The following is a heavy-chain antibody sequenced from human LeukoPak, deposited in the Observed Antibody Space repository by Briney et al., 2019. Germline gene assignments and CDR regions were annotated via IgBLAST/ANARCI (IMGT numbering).Heavy chain of an antibody. CDR3: AKMKGHPLPKYYMDV. J-gene: IGHJ6*01. CDR2: ISGSGDNT. D-gene: IGHD1-26*01. CDR1: GSTFSGFA. V-gene: IGHV3-23*01. Sequence: GGSLRLSCAASGSTFSGFAMSWVRRTPGKGLEWVSGISGSGDNTLYADSVKGRFTISRDNSKNTLHLEMNSLRAEDTAIYYCAKMKGHPLPKYYMDVWGQGTTVTVSS.